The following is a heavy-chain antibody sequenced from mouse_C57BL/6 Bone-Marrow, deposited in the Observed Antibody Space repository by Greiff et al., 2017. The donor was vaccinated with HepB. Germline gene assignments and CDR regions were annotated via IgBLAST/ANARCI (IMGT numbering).Heavy chain of an antibody. CDR1: GFTFSSYG. CDR2: ISSGGSYT. CDR3: ARHGSSHWYFDV. Sequence: EVKLMESGGDLVKPGGSLKLSCAASGFTFSSYGMSWVRQTPDKRLEWVATISSGGSYTYYPDSVKGRFTISRDNAKNTLYLQMSSLKSEDTAMYYCARHGSSHWYFDVWGTGTTVTVSS. J-gene: IGHJ1*03. V-gene: IGHV5-6*01. D-gene: IGHD1-1*01.